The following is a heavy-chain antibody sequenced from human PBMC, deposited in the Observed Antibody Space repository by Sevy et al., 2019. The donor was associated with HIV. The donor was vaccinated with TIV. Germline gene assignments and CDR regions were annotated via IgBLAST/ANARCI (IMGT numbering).Heavy chain of an antibody. CDR2: ISSSSSYT. CDR3: ARERGAYCSSTSCYGYGVDY. CDR1: GFTFSDYY. V-gene: IGHV3-11*06. D-gene: IGHD2-2*01. J-gene: IGHJ4*02. Sequence: GGSLRLSCAASGFTFSDYYMSWIRQAPGKGLEWVSYISSSSSYTNYVDSVKGRFTISRDNAKNSLYLQMNSLRAEDTAVYYCARERGAYCSSTSCYGYGVDYWGQGTLVTVSS.